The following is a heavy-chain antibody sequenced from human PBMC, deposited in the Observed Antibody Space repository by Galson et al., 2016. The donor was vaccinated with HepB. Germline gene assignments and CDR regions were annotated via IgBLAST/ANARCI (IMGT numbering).Heavy chain of an antibody. V-gene: IGHV4-59*01. CDR3: ARWVLLGYWFDP. CDR2: ISYSGTI. D-gene: IGHD4/OR15-4a*01. CDR1: GGSISSSY. Sequence: SETLSLTCTVSGGSISSSYWSWIRQSPGKRLEWLAYISYSGTIKYSPSFKSRLSISIDMSKNQFSLELTSATAADTAVYYCARWVLLGYWFDPWGPGTLVTGSS. J-gene: IGHJ5*02.